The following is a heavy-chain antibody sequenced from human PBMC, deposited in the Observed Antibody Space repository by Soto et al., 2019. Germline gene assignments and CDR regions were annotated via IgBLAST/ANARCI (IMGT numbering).Heavy chain of an antibody. J-gene: IGHJ4*02. Sequence: PGGSLRLSCAASGFTFGSDSMTWVRQAPGKGLEWVSSMTSSGTYIYYADSVKGRFTISRDNAKNTLYLQMNSLRADDTALYYCAKGAGSNGWEHLDYWGQGTLVTVSS. CDR2: MTSSGTYI. CDR3: AKGAGSNGWEHLDY. D-gene: IGHD6-19*01. CDR1: GFTFGSDS. V-gene: IGHV3-21*04.